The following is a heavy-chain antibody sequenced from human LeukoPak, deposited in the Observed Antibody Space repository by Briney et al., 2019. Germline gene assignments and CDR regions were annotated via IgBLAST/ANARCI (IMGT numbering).Heavy chain of an antibody. CDR3: ARGPGGGSDY. CDR2: IYPNSGGT. V-gene: IGHV1-2*06. D-gene: IGHD3-16*01. CDR1: GYTFTGYY. J-gene: IGHJ4*02. Sequence: GASVKVSCKASGYTFTGYYMHWVRQAPGQGLEWMGRIYPNSGGTSYAQKFQGRVTMTRDTSITTAYMELSRLRSDDTAAYYCARGPGGGSDYWGQGTLVTVSS.